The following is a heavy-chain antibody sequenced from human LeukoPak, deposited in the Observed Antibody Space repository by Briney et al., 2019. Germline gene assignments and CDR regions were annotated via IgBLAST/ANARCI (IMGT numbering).Heavy chain of an antibody. J-gene: IGHJ4*02. CDR2: IYYSGST. Sequence: WIVYIYYSGSTNYNPSLKSRVTISVDTSKNQFSLKLSSVTAADTAVYYCARLGHPYYFDYWGQGTLVTVSS. V-gene: IGHV4-59*08. CDR3: ARLGHPYYFDY.